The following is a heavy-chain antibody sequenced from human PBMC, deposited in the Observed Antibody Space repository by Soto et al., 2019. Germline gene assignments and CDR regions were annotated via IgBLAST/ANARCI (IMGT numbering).Heavy chain of an antibody. CDR2: IYYSGST. V-gene: IGHV4-39*01. J-gene: IGHJ5*02. CDR1: GGSISSSSFH. Sequence: QLQLQESGPGLVKPSETLSLTCTVSGGSISSSSFHWGWIRQPPGKGLEWIGSIYYSGSTYYSPSVMSRITLSVDTSETRRARKLSTAAAADTAGYYCARRERAAGTAGWFDPWGQGTLVTVSS. D-gene: IGHD6-13*01. CDR3: ARRERAAGTAGWFDP.